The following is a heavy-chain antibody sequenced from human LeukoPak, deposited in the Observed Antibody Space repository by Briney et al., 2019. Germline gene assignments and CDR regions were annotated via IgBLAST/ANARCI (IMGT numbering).Heavy chain of an antibody. D-gene: IGHD6-19*01. CDR1: GGSFSDYY. CDR3: ARTRRSTGWYIDY. Sequence: SETLSLTCAVYGGSFSDYYWSWIRQPPGKGLEWIGEINHSGSTNYNPSLKSRVTISVDTSKNQFSLKLTSEIAADTAVYFCARTRRSTGWYIDYWGQGTLVTVSS. V-gene: IGHV4-34*01. CDR2: INHSGST. J-gene: IGHJ4*02.